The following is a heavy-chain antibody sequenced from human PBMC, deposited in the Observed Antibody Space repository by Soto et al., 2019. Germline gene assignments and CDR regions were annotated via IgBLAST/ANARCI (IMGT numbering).Heavy chain of an antibody. CDR2: ISYDGSSK. V-gene: IGHV3-30*18. J-gene: IGHJ4*02. Sequence: QVQLVESGGGVVQPGMSLRLSCAASGFIFSSYGIHWVRQAPGKGLEWVAVISYDGSSKYYADSVKGRFTISRDNSKTTLYLQMNSLRAEDTAVYYCAKDLDHATSGSYGGLDYWGLGTLVTVSS. D-gene: IGHD1-26*01. CDR3: AKDLDHATSGSYGGLDY. CDR1: GFIFSSYG.